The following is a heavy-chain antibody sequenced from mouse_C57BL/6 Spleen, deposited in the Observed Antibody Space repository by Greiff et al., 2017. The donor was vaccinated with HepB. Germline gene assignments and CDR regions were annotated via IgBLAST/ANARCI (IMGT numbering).Heavy chain of an antibody. CDR1: GYTFTSYW. CDR2: IDPKSGGT. J-gene: IGHJ3*01. V-gene: IGHV1-72*01. CDR3: ARGGDRGPFAY. D-gene: IGHD3-3*01. Sequence: QVQLQQPGAELVKPGASVKLSCKASGYTFTSYWMHWVKQRPGRGLEWIGRIDPKSGGTKYNEKFKSKATLTVDKPSSTAYMQLSSLTSEDSAVYYCARGGDRGPFAYWGQGTLVTVSA.